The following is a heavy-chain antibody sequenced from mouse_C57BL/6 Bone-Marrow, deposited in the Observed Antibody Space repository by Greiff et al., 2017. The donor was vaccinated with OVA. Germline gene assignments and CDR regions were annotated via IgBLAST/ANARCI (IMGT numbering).Heavy chain of an antibody. V-gene: IGHV1-74*01. CDR3: AIGRLLLDY. D-gene: IGHD2-3*01. CDR1: GYTFTSYW. J-gene: IGHJ2*01. CDR2: IHPSDSDT. Sequence: QVQLKQPGAELVKPGASVKVSCKASGYTFTSYWMHWVKQRPGQGLEWSGRIHPSDSDTNYNQKFKGKATLTVDKSSSTASMQLSSLTSEASAVYYCAIGRLLLDYWGQGTTLTVSS.